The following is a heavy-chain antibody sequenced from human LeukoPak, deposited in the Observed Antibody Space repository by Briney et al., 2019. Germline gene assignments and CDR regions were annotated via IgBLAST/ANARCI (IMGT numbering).Heavy chain of an antibody. V-gene: IGHV1-2*02. J-gene: IGHJ4*02. D-gene: IGHD6-6*01. Sequence: GASVKVSCKASGYTFTGYEMHWVRQAPGQGREWMGGINPNSGGTNYAQKFQGRVPMTRDTSISTAYMELSRLRSDDTAVYYCARDGSIAALVYFAYWGQGTLVTVSS. CDR3: ARDGSIAALVYFAY. CDR2: INPNSGGT. CDR1: GYTFTGYE.